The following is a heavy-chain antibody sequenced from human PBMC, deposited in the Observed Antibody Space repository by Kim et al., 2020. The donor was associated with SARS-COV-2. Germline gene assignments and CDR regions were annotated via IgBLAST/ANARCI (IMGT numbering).Heavy chain of an antibody. J-gene: IGHJ6*02. V-gene: IGHV1-18*01. D-gene: IGHD3-22*01. CDR3: ARAFRHYYDSSGYYVRYVNDMDV. CDR2: ISAHNGNT. CDR1: GYTFSSYG. Sequence: ASVKVSCEASGYTFSSYGISWVRQAPGQGLEWMGWISAHNGNTNYAQNLQGRVTMTTDTSTSTAYMELRSLRSDDTAVYYCARAFRHYYDSSGYYVRYVNDMDVWGQGTTVTVSS.